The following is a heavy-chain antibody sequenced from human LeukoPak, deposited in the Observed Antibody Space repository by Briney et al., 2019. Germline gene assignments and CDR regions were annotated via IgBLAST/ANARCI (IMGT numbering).Heavy chain of an antibody. CDR3: AKDLSPNGPPGAFDI. Sequence: TGGSLRLSCAASGFTFSSYGMHWVRQAPAKGLEWVAFIRYDGSNKYYADSVKGRFTISRDNSKNTLYLQMNSLRAEDTAVYYCAKDLSPNGPPGAFDIWGQGTMVTVSS. J-gene: IGHJ3*02. D-gene: IGHD2-8*01. CDR1: GFTFSSYG. V-gene: IGHV3-30*02. CDR2: IRYDGSNK.